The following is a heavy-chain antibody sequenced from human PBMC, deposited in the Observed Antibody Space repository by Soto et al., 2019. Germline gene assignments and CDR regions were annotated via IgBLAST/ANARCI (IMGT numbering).Heavy chain of an antibody. CDR1: GGSISSYY. CDR2: IYYSGST. D-gene: IGHD2-8*01. CDR3: ASDVPPPRYARGGGMGV. J-gene: IGHJ6*02. Sequence: QVQLQESGPGLVKPSETLSLTCTVSGGSISSYYWSWIRQPPGKGLEWIGYIYYSGSTNYNPSLKSQVNITDDGSKSQLSVKLSSVTAADAAVYYCASDVPPPRYARGGGMGVWGRRSTGTVSS. V-gene: IGHV4-59*01.